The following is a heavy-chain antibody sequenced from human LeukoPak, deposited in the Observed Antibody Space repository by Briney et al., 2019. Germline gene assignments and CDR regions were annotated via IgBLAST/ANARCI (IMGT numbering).Heavy chain of an antibody. Sequence: KPSETLSLTCTVSGGSISSGSYYWSWIRQPAGKGLEWIGRIYTSGSTNYNPSLKSRVTISVDTSKNQFSLKLSSVTAADTAVYYCARVPHGYDFWKGTGAYVWGKGTTVTVSS. CDR1: GGSISSGSYY. CDR2: IYTSGST. J-gene: IGHJ6*04. V-gene: IGHV4-61*02. D-gene: IGHD3-3*01. CDR3: ARVPHGYDFWKGTGAYV.